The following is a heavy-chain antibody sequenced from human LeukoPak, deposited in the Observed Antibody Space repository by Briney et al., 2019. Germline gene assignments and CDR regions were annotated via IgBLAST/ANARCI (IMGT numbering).Heavy chain of an antibody. Sequence: GGPLRLSCAASGFTYSHYGMHWVRQVPGKGLEWVAVICSDGTEKYYGDAVKGRFTISRDNSMKTLYLQMNSLRGDDTAVYYCAKDAQRGFDYSNSLESWGQGTLVTVSS. D-gene: IGHD4-11*01. V-gene: IGHV3-33*06. CDR1: GFTYSHYG. CDR3: AKDAQRGFDYSNSLES. CDR2: ICSDGTEK. J-gene: IGHJ5*01.